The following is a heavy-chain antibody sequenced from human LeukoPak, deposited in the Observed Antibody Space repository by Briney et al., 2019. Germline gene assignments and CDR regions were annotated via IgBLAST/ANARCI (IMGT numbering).Heavy chain of an antibody. Sequence: PGGSLRLSCAASGFTLSNHWMIWVRQAPGKGLECVANIKQDGIEKYYLDSVKGRFTISRDNAKNSVYLQMNSLRVEDTAVYYCARETFPYGSGKEAGYWGQGTLVTVSS. CDR1: GFTLSNHW. J-gene: IGHJ4*02. CDR2: IKQDGIEK. CDR3: ARETFPYGSGKEAGY. D-gene: IGHD3-10*01. V-gene: IGHV3-7*01.